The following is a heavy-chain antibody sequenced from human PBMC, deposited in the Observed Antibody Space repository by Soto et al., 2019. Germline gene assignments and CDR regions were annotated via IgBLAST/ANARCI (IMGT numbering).Heavy chain of an antibody. CDR1: GFTFSSYS. CDR3: ARGSSTYYDFWSGPYSMDV. Sequence: GGSLRLSCAASGFTFSSYSMNWVRQAPGKGLEWVSYVSSSSSTIYYADSVKGRFTISRDNAKNSLYLQMNSLRDEDTAVYYCARGSSTYYDFWSGPYSMDVWGQGTTVTVSS. J-gene: IGHJ6*02. D-gene: IGHD3-3*01. V-gene: IGHV3-48*02. CDR2: VSSSSSTI.